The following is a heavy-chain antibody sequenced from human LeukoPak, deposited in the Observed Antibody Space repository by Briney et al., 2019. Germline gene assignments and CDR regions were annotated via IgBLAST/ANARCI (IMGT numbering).Heavy chain of an antibody. CDR2: IYYSGST. CDR3: ARWTINGALDAFDI. D-gene: IGHD2-8*01. J-gene: IGHJ3*02. CDR1: GGSISSYY. V-gene: IGHV4-59*08. Sequence: SSETLSLTCTVSGGSISSYYWSWIRQPPGKGLEWIGYIYYSGSTNYNPSLKSRVTISVDTSKNQFSLKLSSVTAADTAVYYCARWTINGALDAFDIWGQGTMVTVSS.